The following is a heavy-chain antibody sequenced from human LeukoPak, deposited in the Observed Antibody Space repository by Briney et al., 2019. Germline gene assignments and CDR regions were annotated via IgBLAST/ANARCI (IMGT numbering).Heavy chain of an antibody. CDR3: AAMVRGVILTLDI. V-gene: IGHV5-51*01. CDR2: IYPGDSDT. CDR1: GYSFTSYW. Sequence: GESLKISCQGSGYSFTSYWIGWVRQMPGKGLEWMGIIYPGDSDTRYSPSFQGQVTISADKSISTAYLQWSSLKASDTAMYYCAAMVRGVILTLDIWGQGTMVTVSS. D-gene: IGHD3-10*01. J-gene: IGHJ3*02.